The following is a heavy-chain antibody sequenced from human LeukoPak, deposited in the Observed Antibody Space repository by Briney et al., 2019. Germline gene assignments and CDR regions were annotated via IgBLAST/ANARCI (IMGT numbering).Heavy chain of an antibody. Sequence: TGGSLRLSCAASGFTFSSYGMTWVRQAPGKGLEWVSTVSGSGGRTYYADSVKGRFTISRDNSNNTLYPHMNRLRAEDTALYSCAKDGQVRGAIPHYSDSWGQGTLVTVSS. CDR2: VSGSGGRT. V-gene: IGHV3-23*01. CDR3: AKDGQVRGAIPHYSDS. CDR1: GFTFSSYG. J-gene: IGHJ4*02. D-gene: IGHD3-10*01.